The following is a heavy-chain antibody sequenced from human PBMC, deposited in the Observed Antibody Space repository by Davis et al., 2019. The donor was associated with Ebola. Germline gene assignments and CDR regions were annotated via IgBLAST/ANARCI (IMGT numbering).Heavy chain of an antibody. CDR3: GREGGYSSGWGYY. CDR2: IKQDGSET. J-gene: IGHJ4*02. V-gene: IGHV3-7*03. Sequence: GESLKISCAASGFTFSSYWMSWVRQAPGKGLEWLANIKQDGSETYYVDSVKGRFTISRDNAKNSLYLQMNSRRAEDTAVYYCGREGGYSSGWGYYWGQGTLVTVSS. D-gene: IGHD6-19*01. CDR1: GFTFSSYW.